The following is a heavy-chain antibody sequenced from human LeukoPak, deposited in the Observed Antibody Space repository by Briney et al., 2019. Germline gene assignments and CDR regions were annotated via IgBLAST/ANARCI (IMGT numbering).Heavy chain of an antibody. Sequence: ASMKVSCKASGYTFTGYYMHWVRQAPGQGLEWMGIINPSGGNTSYAQKFQGRVTMTRDTSTSTVYMELSSLRSEDTAVYYCARSGYDLVRFDYWGQGTLVTVSS. CDR1: GYTFTGYY. V-gene: IGHV1-46*01. CDR3: ARSGYDLVRFDY. J-gene: IGHJ4*02. D-gene: IGHD5-12*01. CDR2: INPSGGNT.